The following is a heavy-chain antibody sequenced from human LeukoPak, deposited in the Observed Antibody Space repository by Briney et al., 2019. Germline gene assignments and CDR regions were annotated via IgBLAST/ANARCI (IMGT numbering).Heavy chain of an antibody. CDR1: GGSISSYY. D-gene: IGHD3-10*01. Sequence: ETLSLTCTVSGGSISSYYWSWIRQPAGKGLEWIGRIYTSGSTNYNPSLKSRVTMSVDTSKNQFSLKLSSVTAADTAVYYCAGRSYYYGSGSHPAYYFDYWGQGTLVTVSS. CDR2: IYTSGST. CDR3: AGRSYYYGSGSHPAYYFDY. V-gene: IGHV4-4*07. J-gene: IGHJ4*02.